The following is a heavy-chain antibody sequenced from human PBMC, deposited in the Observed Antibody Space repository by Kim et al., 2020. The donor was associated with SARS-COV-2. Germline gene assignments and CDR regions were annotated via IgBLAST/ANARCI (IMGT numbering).Heavy chain of an antibody. CDR1: GYTFTSYA. J-gene: IGHJ5*02. V-gene: IGHV1-3*01. CDR2: INAGNGNT. Sequence: ASVKVSCKASGYTFTSYAMHWVRQAPGQRLEWMGWINAGNGNTKYSQKFQGRVTITRDTSASTAYMELSSLRSEDTAVYYCARDQWLAPSGWFDPWGQGTLVTVSS. D-gene: IGHD6-19*01. CDR3: ARDQWLAPSGWFDP.